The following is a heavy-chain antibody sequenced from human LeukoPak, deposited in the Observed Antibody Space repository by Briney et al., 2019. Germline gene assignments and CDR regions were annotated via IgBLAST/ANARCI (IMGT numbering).Heavy chain of an antibody. D-gene: IGHD3-10*01. Sequence: SVKASCKASGFTFTSSAVQWVRQARGQRLEWIGWIVVGSGTTNYAQKFQERVTITRDMSTITAYMELSSLRSEDRAVYYCATGPTDPISTIYYLDCWGQGTQVTDSS. J-gene: IGHJ4*02. CDR1: GFTFTSSA. CDR2: IVVGSGTT. CDR3: ATGPTDPISTIYYLDC. V-gene: IGHV1-58*01.